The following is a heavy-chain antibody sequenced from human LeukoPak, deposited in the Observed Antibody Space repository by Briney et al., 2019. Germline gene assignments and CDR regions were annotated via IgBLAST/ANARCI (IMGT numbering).Heavy chain of an antibody. V-gene: IGHV4-4*09. J-gene: IGHJ4*02. D-gene: IGHD3-10*01. CDR2: IYTSGST. CDR3: ASSYFGYTFDY. Sequence: SETLSLTCTVSGGSISSYYWSWIRQPPGKGLEWIGYIYTSGSTNYNPSLKSRVTISVDTSKNQFSLKLSSVTAADTAVYYCASSYFGYTFDYWGQGTLVIVSS. CDR1: GGSISSYY.